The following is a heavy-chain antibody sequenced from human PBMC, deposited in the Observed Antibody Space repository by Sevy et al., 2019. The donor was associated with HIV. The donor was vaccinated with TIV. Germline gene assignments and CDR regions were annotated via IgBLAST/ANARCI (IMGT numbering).Heavy chain of an antibody. Sequence: GGSLRLSCAASGFTFSTYWMSWVRQAPGKGLEWVANIKQDGSDKNYMNTVKGQFTVSRDNAKNSLYLQMSSVRAEDTAVYYCATVSSPMPNSGWYDFFDHWGQGTLVTVSS. CDR3: ATVSSPMPNSGWYDFFDH. D-gene: IGHD6-19*01. V-gene: IGHV3-7*01. J-gene: IGHJ4*02. CDR1: GFTFSTYW. CDR2: IKQDGSDK.